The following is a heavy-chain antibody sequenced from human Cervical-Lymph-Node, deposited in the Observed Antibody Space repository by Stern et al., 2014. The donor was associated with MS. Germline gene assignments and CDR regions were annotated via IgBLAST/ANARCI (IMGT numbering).Heavy chain of an antibody. V-gene: IGHV1-24*01. CDR1: GYTLTGMS. CDR3: ATGRFDF. CDR2: FDPEVGEF. Sequence: QDQLVQSGAEVKKPGASVKVSCKVSGYTLTGMSMHWVRQAPGKGLESMGGFDPEVGEFVYAQTLQGRVTMTEDTSTDTAYLELNSLRSEDTAVYYCATGRFDFWGQGTLVTVSS. J-gene: IGHJ4*02.